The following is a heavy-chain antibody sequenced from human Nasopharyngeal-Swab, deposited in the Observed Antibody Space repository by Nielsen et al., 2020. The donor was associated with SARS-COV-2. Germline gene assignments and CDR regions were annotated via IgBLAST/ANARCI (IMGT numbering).Heavy chain of an antibody. J-gene: IGHJ6*02. Sequence: GESLKISCKGSGYSFTSYWISWVRQMPGKGLEWMGRIDPSDSYTNYSPSFQGHVTISADKSISTAYLQWSSLKASDTAMYYCARRDCSSTSCSHYHYYGMDVWGQGTTVTVSS. V-gene: IGHV5-10-1*01. D-gene: IGHD2-2*01. CDR3: ARRDCSSTSCSHYHYYGMDV. CDR2: IDPSDSYT. CDR1: GYSFTSYW.